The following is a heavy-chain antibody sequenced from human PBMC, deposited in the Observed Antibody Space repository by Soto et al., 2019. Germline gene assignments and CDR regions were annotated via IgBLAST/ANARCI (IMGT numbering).Heavy chain of an antibody. CDR1: GFTSTNAW. D-gene: IGHD4-17*01. CDR3: TKRWRARFDY. V-gene: IGHV3-15*07. CDR2: LKGKNEGGTT. Sequence: EVQLVESGGGLVKPGGSLRLSCAASGFTSTNAWMNWVRQAPGQGLEWVGRLKGKNEGGTTDYAATVNGRFIISRDDATHTLYLHMNSLTTADQAVSYCTKRWRARFDYWRHGALVTVSS. J-gene: IGHJ4*01.